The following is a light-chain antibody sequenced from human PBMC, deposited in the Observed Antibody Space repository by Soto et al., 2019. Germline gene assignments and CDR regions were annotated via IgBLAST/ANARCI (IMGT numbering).Light chain of an antibody. V-gene: IGKV3-11*01. CDR1: QSVSGY. J-gene: IGKJ3*01. CDR2: DAS. CDR3: QQRADWPT. Sequence: EFVLTQSPATLSLSPGERATLSCRASQSVSGYLAWYQYKPGQAPRLLIYDASNRVTGIPARFSGSGFGTDFTLTISSLEPEEFAVYYCQQRADWPTFGPGTRVDIK.